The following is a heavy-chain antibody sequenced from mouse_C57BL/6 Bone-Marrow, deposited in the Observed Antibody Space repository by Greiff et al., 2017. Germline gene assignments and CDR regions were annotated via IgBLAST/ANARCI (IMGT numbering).Heavy chain of an antibody. V-gene: IGHV5-6*02. Sequence: EVKLVESGGDLVKPGGSLKLSCAASGFTFSSYGMSWVRQTPDKRLEWVATISSGGSYTYYPDSVKGRFTISRDNAKNTLYLQMSSLKSEDTAMYYCARRGERFAYWGQGTLVTVSA. CDR1: GFTFSSYG. CDR2: ISSGGSYT. CDR3: ARRGERFAY. J-gene: IGHJ3*01.